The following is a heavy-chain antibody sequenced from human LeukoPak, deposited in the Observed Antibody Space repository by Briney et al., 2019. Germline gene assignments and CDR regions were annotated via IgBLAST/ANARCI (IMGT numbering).Heavy chain of an antibody. D-gene: IGHD2-15*01. Sequence: GGSLRLSRVASGFTFSSYAMSWVRQPPGKGLEWDSSLGGTNGYTYYADSVKGRFTTSRDNSKNTLSLQMSGLRVEDSAVYFCAKDTSAWWYHRAYMNVWGTGTTVTVSS. J-gene: IGHJ6*03. CDR3: AKDTSAWWYHRAYMNV. CDR2: LGGTNGYT. V-gene: IGHV3-23*01. CDR1: GFTFSSYA.